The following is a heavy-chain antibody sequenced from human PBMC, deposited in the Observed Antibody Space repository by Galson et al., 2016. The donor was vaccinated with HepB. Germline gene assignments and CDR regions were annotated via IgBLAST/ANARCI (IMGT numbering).Heavy chain of an antibody. D-gene: IGHD2/OR15-2a*01. V-gene: IGHV5-51*01. CDR1: GYKFTSLW. Sequence: QSGAEVKEAGDSLRISCETSGYKFTSLWIAWVRHRPGKGLEWMGNIYPGDSDTRYSPSFQGQVIISADKSINTVYLQWTSLKASDTAIYYCARRGIDAGSDFWGQGTHVSVSS. CDR2: IYPGDSDT. CDR3: ARRGIDAGSDF. J-gene: IGHJ4*02.